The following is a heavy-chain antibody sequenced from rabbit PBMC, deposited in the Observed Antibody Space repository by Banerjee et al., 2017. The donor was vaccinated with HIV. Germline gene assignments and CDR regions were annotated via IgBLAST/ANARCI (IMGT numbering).Heavy chain of an antibody. CDR1: GFSFSSGYD. D-gene: IGHD7-1*01. CDR3: ASANSTVWYFKL. J-gene: IGHJ4*01. CDR2: IHGGSSGST. Sequence: QSLEESGGDLVKPGASLTLTCTASGFSFSSGYDMCWVRQAPGKGLEWIACIHGGSSGSTWYANWAKGRFTISKTSSTTVTLQMTSLTAADTATYFCASANSTVWYFKLWGQGTLVTVS. V-gene: IGHV1S40*01.